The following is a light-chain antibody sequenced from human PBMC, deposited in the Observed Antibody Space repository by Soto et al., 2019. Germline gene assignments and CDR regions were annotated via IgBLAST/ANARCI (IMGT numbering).Light chain of an antibody. CDR2: AAS. CDR1: QGISGP. Sequence: AIPLTQSPSSLSASVGDRVTIACRASQGISGPLAWYQQKPGKAPQLLISAASNLESGVPSRLSGSGSGTDFTLTISSPQPEDLATYYCQHFNNYPPTFGGGTRVEIK. J-gene: IGKJ4*02. CDR3: QHFNNYPPT. V-gene: IGKV1D-13*01.